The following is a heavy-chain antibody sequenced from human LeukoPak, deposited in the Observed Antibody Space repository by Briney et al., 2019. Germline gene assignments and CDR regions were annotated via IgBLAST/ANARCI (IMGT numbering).Heavy chain of an antibody. CDR3: AHRKPYYDISTGAFDI. Sequence: SGPTLVKPTQTLTLTCTFSGFSLSTRGVAVGWIRQPPGKALEWLALIYWDDGKRYSPSLKSRLTITKDTSKNQVVLTMTNMDPVDRATYYCAHRKPYYDISTGAFDIWGQGTMVTVSS. D-gene: IGHD3-9*01. V-gene: IGHV2-5*02. CDR1: GFSLSTRGVA. CDR2: IYWDDGK. J-gene: IGHJ3*02.